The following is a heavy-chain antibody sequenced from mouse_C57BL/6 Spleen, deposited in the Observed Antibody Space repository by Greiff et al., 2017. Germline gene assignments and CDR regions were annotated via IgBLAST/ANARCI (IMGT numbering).Heavy chain of an antibody. CDR1: GYTFTSYW. CDR3: ARSYSSGYVGY. Sequence: QVQLQQSGAELVRPGSSVKLSCKASGYTFTSYWMHWVKQRPIQGLEWIGNIDPSDSETHYNQKFKDKATLTVDKSSSTAYMQLSSLTSEDSAVYYCARSYSSGYVGYWGQGTTLTVSS. D-gene: IGHD3-2*02. J-gene: IGHJ2*01. V-gene: IGHV1-52*01. CDR2: IDPSDSET.